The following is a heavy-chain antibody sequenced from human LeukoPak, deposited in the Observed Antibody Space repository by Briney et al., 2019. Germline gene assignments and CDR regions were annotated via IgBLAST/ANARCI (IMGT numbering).Heavy chain of an antibody. V-gene: IGHV3-30*02. CDR2: IRYDGSNK. Sequence: PGGSLRLSCAASGFTFSSYGMHWVRQAPGKGLEWVAFIRYDGSNKYYADSVKGRFTISRDNAKNSLYLQMNSLRAEDMALYYCAKGDGGYALDAFDIWGQGTMVTVSS. CDR1: GFTFSSYG. D-gene: IGHD5-12*01. CDR3: AKGDGGYALDAFDI. J-gene: IGHJ3*02.